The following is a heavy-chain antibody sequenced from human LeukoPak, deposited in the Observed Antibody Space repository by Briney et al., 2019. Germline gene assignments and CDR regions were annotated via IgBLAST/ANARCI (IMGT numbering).Heavy chain of an antibody. J-gene: IGHJ4*02. V-gene: IGHV3-74*01. CDR1: GFTFSSYW. CDR3: AKDGFSSSWGLAY. CDR2: INSDGSST. Sequence: GGSLRLSCAASGFTFSSYWMHWVRQAPGKGLVWVSRINSDGSSTSYADSVKGRFTISRDNAKNTLYLQMNSLRAEDTAVYYCAKDGFSSSWGLAYWGQGTLVTVSS. D-gene: IGHD6-13*01.